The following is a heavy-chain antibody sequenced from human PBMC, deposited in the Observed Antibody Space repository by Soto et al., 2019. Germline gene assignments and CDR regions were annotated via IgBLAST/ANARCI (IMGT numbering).Heavy chain of an antibody. J-gene: IGHJ5*02. Sequence: QVQLVQSGAEVKKPGSSVKVSCKASGGTFSSYAISWVRQAPGQGLEWMGGIIPIFGTANYAQKFQGRVTITADEPTSTACMELSSLRYEDTAVYYCARAGGSCYSRLCLWFDPWGQGTLVTVSS. CDR2: IIPIFGTA. D-gene: IGHD2-15*01. CDR1: GGTFSSYA. V-gene: IGHV1-69*12. CDR3: ARAGGSCYSRLCLWFDP.